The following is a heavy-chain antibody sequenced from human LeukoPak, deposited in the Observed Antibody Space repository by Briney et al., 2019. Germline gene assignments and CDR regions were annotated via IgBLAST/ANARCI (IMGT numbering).Heavy chain of an antibody. J-gene: IGHJ4*02. CDR3: ARDRSSGWYYYY. CDR2: INPNSGGT. V-gene: IGHV1-2*02. D-gene: IGHD6-19*01. Sequence: GASVKVSCKASGYTFTGYYMHWVRQAPGQGLEWMGWINPNSGGTNYAQKFQGRVTMTRDTSVSTAYMELSRLRSDDTAVYYCARDRSSGWYYYYWGQGTLVTVSS. CDR1: GYTFTGYY.